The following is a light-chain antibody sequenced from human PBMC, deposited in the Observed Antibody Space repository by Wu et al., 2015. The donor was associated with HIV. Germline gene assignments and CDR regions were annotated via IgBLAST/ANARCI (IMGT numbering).Light chain of an antibody. V-gene: IGKV3-15*01. CDR2: GAS. J-gene: IGKJ4*01. Sequence: EIVMTQSPATLSVSPGERATLSCRASQSVSSNLAWYQQKPGQAPRLLIYGASTRATGIPARFSGSGSGTEFTLTISSQQSEHFAVYYCQQYNNWPLTFGGGTKVEIK. CDR3: QQYNNWPLT. CDR1: QSVSSN.